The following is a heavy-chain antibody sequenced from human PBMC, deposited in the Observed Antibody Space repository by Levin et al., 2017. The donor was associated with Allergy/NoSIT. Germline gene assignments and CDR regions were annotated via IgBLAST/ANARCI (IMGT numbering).Heavy chain of an antibody. V-gene: IGHV3-15*01. J-gene: IGHJ4*02. CDR3: TTDLGSGWFYFDS. CDR1: GFTFSNAW. D-gene: IGHD6-19*01. Sequence: PGGSLRLSCAASGFTFSNAWMSWVRQAPGKGLEWVGRIKSKTDGETTDYAAPVKGRFTISRDDSKNTLYLQMSTLKIEDTAFYYCTTDLGSGWFYFDSWGQGTLVTVSS. CDR2: IKSKTDGETT.